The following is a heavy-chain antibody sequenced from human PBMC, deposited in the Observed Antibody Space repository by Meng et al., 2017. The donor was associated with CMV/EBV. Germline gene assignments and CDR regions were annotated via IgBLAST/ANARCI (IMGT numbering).Heavy chain of an antibody. D-gene: IGHD1-20*01. J-gene: IGHJ6*02. CDR1: GFTFSSYW. Sequence: GESLKISCAASGFTFSSYWMHWVRRAPGKGLVWVSRINSDGSSTSYADSVKGRFTISRDNAKNTLYLQMNSLRAEDTAVYYCARVHLYNWNYYGMDVWGQGTTVTVSS. CDR2: INSDGSST. V-gene: IGHV3-74*01. CDR3: ARVHLYNWNYYGMDV.